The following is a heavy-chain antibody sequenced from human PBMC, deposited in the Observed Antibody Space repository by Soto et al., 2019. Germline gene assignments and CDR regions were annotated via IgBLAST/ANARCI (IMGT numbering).Heavy chain of an antibody. CDR2: INAGNGNT. D-gene: IGHD2-8*01. Sequence: ASVKVSCKASGYTFTSYAMHWVRQAPGQRLEWMGWINAGNGNTKYSQKLQGRLTMTTDTSTTTAYMELRSLRSDDTAVYYCARDPYHVLMVNAPNLYGMDVWGQGTTVTVS. CDR3: ARDPYHVLMVNAPNLYGMDV. J-gene: IGHJ6*02. CDR1: GYTFTSYA. V-gene: IGHV1-3*01.